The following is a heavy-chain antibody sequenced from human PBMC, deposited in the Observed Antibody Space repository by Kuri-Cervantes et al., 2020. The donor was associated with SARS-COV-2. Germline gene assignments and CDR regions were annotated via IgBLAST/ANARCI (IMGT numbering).Heavy chain of an antibody. J-gene: IGHJ4*02. Sequence: GKSLKISCAASGFTFSSYAMDWVRQAPGKGLEWVAFIRYDGSNKDYADSVKDRFTISRDNSKNTLYMQMNSLRAEDAAVYYCAKDFSGSFGFDYWGQGTLVTVSS. CDR3: AKDFSGSFGFDY. CDR1: GFTFSSYA. V-gene: IGHV3-30*02. D-gene: IGHD1-26*01. CDR2: IRYDGSNK.